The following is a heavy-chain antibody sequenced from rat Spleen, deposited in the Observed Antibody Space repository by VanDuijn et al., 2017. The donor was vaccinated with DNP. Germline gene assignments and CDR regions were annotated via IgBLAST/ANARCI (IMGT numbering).Heavy chain of an antibody. D-gene: IGHD1-12*03. CDR1: GYSITSDY. CDR2: ISYSGST. J-gene: IGHJ1*01. V-gene: IGHV3-1*01. Sequence: EVRLQESGPGLVKPSQSLSLTCSVTGYSITSDYWGWIRKFPGNKMEWVGHISYSGSTSYNPSLKSRISITRDTSKNQFFLHLNSVTTEDTATYYCARGNDGYYPNWYFDFWGPGTMVTVSS. CDR3: ARGNDGYYPNWYFDF.